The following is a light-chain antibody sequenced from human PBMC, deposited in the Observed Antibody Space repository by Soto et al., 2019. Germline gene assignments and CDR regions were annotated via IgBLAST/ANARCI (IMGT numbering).Light chain of an antibody. V-gene: IGKV3-20*01. CDR3: QQYGRSPFT. CDR1: QSVSSSS. Sequence: EIVFTPSPGTPSLSPGERATLPCRASQSVSSSSLAWYQQKPGQAPRLLIYGASSRATGVPDRFSASGSGTDFTLTISRLDPEDFAVYYCQQYGRSPFTFGPGTKVDIK. CDR2: GAS. J-gene: IGKJ3*01.